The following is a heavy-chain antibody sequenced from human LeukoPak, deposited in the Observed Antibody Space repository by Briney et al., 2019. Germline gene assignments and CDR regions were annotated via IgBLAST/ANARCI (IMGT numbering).Heavy chain of an antibody. Sequence: ASMKVSCKASGYTFTGYYMHWVRQAPGQGLEWMGWINPNSGGTNYAQKFQGRVTMTRDTSISTAYMELSRLRSDDTAVYYCARDPYYYDSSGYEDYWGQGTLVTVSS. V-gene: IGHV1-2*02. D-gene: IGHD3-22*01. J-gene: IGHJ4*02. CDR2: INPNSGGT. CDR1: GYTFTGYY. CDR3: ARDPYYYDSSGYEDY.